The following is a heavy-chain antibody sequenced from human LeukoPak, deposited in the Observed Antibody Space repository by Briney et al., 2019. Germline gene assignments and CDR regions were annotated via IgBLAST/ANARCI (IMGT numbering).Heavy chain of an antibody. D-gene: IGHD6-19*01. CDR1: GGSISSGANY. CDR2: IYYSGST. CDR3: ARVLYSNGLYGLLDY. V-gene: IGHV4-31*03. J-gene: IGHJ4*02. Sequence: SETLSLTCTVSGGSISSGANYWSWIRQHPEKGLEWIGYIYYSGSTYYNPSLKSRVTISVDTSQNQFSLKLSSVTAADTAVYYCARVLYSNGLYGLLDYWGQGALVTVSS.